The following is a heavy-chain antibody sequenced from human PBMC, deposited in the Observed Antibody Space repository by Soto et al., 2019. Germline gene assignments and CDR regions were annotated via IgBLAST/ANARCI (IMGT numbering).Heavy chain of an antibody. CDR2: IYYSGST. V-gene: IGHV4-61*01. J-gene: IGHJ4*02. CDR1: GGSVSSGSYY. Sequence: SETLSLTCTVSGGSVSSGSYYWSWIRQPPGKGLEWIGYIYYSGSTNYNPSLKSRVTISVDTSKNQFSLKLSSVTAADTAVYYCARGYRVGATEPFDYWGQGTLVTVSS. CDR3: ARGYRVGATEPFDY. D-gene: IGHD1-26*01.